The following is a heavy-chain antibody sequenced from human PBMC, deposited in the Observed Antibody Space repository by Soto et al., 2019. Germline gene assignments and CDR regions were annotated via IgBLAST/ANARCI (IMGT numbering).Heavy chain of an antibody. V-gene: IGHV4-31*03. J-gene: IGHJ4*02. D-gene: IGHD3-22*01. Sequence: QVQLQESGPGLVKPSQTLSLTCTVSGGSISSGGYYWSWIRQHPGKGLEWIGYIYYSGSTYYNPSLKSRVTISVDTSKNQFSLKLSSVTAADTAVYYCARDGQRFHYYDSSGYSRMEYYFDYWGQGTLVTVSS. CDR1: GGSISSGGYY. CDR2: IYYSGST. CDR3: ARDGQRFHYYDSSGYSRMEYYFDY.